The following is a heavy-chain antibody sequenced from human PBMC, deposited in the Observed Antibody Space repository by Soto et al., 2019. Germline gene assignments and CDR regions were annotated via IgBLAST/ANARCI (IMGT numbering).Heavy chain of an antibody. CDR2: INPNSGGT. V-gene: IGHV1-2*04. J-gene: IGHJ6*02. D-gene: IGHD3-9*01. Sequence: ASVKVSCKASGYTFTGYYMHWVRQAPGQGLEWMGWINPNSGGTNYAQKFQGWVTMTRDTSISTAYMELSRLRSDDTAVYYCARERGGADILTGYYYYYGMDVWGQGTTVTVSS. CDR3: ARERGGADILTGYYYYYGMDV. CDR1: GYTFTGYY.